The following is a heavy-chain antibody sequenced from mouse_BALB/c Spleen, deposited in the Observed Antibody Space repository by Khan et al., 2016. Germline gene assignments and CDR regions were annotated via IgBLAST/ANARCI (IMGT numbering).Heavy chain of an antibody. V-gene: IGHV2-9*02. D-gene: IGHD2-1*01. CDR3: ARGYGNYVSYAMDY. CDR1: GFSLTTYG. CDR2: IWAGGST. Sequence: QVQLKESGPGLVAPSQSLSITCTVSGFSLTTYGVHWIRQPPGKGLEWLGVIWAGGSTNYNSALMSRLSITKDNSKSQVFLKMNRLQTDDKAMSYWARGYGNYVSYAMDYWGQGTSVTVSS. J-gene: IGHJ4*01.